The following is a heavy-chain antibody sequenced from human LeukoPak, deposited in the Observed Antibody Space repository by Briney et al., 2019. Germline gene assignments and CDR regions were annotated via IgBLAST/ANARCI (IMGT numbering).Heavy chain of an antibody. V-gene: IGHV3-73*01. CDR3: TRVPTRGSGNDY. CDR2: SRSKADNYAT. D-gene: IGHD3-10*01. CDR1: GFTFGASA. Sequence: GGSLRLSLAASGFTFGASAIHWVRQASGKGLGWVGRSRSKADNYATGYAASVKGRFTLSRDDSKSTAYLQMNRLKTEDTAVYYCTRVPTRGSGNDYWGQGTQVTVSS. J-gene: IGHJ4*02.